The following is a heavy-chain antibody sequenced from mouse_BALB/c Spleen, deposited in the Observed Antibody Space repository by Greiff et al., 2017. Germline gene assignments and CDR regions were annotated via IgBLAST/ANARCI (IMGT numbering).Heavy chain of an antibody. J-gene: IGHJ3*01. CDR3: VSPPTAWFAY. V-gene: IGHV10-1*02. CDR1: GFTFNTYA. Sequence: GGGLVQPKGSLKLSCAASGFTFNTYAMNWVRQAPGKGLEWVARIRSKSNNYATYYADSVKDRFTISRDDSQSMLYLQMNNLKTEDTAMYYCVSPPTAWFAYWGQGTLVTVSA. CDR2: IRSKSNNYAT.